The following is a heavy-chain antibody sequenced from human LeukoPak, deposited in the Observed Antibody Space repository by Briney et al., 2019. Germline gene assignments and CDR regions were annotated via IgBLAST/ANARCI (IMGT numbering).Heavy chain of an antibody. Sequence: PSETLSLTCSVSGGSISNYYWSWIRQPPGKGLEWIGYIYPTGSTNYNPSLESRVTISLDTSKNQFSLKLSSVTAADTAVYYCVCGYYGRGDYWGQGTLVTVSS. CDR1: GGSISNYY. D-gene: IGHD3-22*01. J-gene: IGHJ4*02. V-gene: IGHV4-4*09. CDR2: IYPTGST. CDR3: VCGYYGRGDY.